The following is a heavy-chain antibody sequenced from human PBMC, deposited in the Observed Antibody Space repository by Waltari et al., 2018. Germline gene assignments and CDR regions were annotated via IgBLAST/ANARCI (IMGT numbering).Heavy chain of an antibody. V-gene: IGHV4-39*02. Sequence: QLQLQESGPGLVKPSETLSLTCTVSGGSISSSSYSWGWIRQPPGKGLEWIGSIYYSGSTYYNPSLKSRVTISVDTSKNQFSLKLSSVTAADTAVYYCARERGSSSVRGRADYWGQGTLVTVSS. CDR2: IYYSGST. J-gene: IGHJ4*02. D-gene: IGHD6-6*01. CDR1: GGSISSSSYS. CDR3: ARERGSSSVRGRADY.